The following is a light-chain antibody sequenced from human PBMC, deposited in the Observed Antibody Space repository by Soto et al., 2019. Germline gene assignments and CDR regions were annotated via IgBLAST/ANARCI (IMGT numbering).Light chain of an antibody. V-gene: IGKV3-20*01. CDR2: GAS. J-gene: IGKJ1*01. Sequence: EIVMTQSPATLSVSPGERATLSCRASQSVSSSYLAWYQQKPGQAPRLLSYGASSRATGIPDRFSGSGSGTDFTLTISRLEPEDFAVYYCQQYGSSHRTFGQGTKVDIK. CDR3: QQYGSSHRT. CDR1: QSVSSSY.